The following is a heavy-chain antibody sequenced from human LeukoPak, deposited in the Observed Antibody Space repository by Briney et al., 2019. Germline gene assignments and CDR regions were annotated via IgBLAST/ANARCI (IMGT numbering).Heavy chain of an antibody. CDR3: ARDLGRYYYASGSYYSYYMDV. D-gene: IGHD3-10*01. CDR1: GYIFTGYY. J-gene: IGHJ6*03. CDR2: INPNSGGT. Sequence: ASVKVSCKGSGYIFTGYYMYWVRQAPGQGLEWMGWINPNSGGTNYAQKFQARVTMTRDTSISTAYMELSRLRSDDTAVYYCARDLGRYYYASGSYYSYYMDVWGKGTTVTVSS. V-gene: IGHV1-2*02.